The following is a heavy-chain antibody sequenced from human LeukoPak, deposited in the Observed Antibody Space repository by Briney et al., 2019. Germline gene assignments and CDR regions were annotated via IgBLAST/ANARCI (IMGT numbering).Heavy chain of an antibody. J-gene: IGHJ5*02. CDR1: GFTFSSYW. V-gene: IGHV3-74*01. Sequence: GGSLRLSCAASGFTFSSYWMHWVRQAPGNGLVWVSRINSDGSSTSYADSVKGRFTISRDNAKNTLYLQMNSLRAEDTAVYYCARGIYGGNSRWFDPWGQGTLVTVSS. CDR3: ARGIYGGNSRWFDP. CDR2: INSDGSST. D-gene: IGHD4-23*01.